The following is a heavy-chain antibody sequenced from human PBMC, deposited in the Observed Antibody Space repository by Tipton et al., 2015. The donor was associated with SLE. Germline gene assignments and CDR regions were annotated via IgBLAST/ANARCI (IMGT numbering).Heavy chain of an antibody. V-gene: IGHV3-21*01. J-gene: IGHJ6*02. Sequence: GSLRLSCAASGFTFSSYSMNWVRQAPGKGLEWVSSISSSSSYIYYADSVKGRFTISRDNAKNSLYLQMNSLRAEDTAVYYCAKDPEDIVVVVAAGAGGMDVWGQGTTVTVSS. CDR3: AKDPEDIVVVVAAGAGGMDV. D-gene: IGHD2-15*01. CDR2: ISSSSSYI. CDR1: GFTFSSYS.